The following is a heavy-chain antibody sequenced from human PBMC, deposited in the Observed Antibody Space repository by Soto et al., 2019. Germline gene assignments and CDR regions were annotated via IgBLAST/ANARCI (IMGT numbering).Heavy chain of an antibody. D-gene: IGHD1-26*01. CDR1: GGSISSSNW. CDR2: IYHSGST. J-gene: IGHJ4*02. Sequence: QVQLQESGPGLVKPSGTLSLTCAVSGGSISSSNWWSWVRQPPGKGLEWIGEIYHSGSTNYNPSPQRRLTISLDKSTIHFSLKLSAVTAADPAVYYCARGVGATRGSDYWGQGTLVTVSS. CDR3: ARGVGATRGSDY. V-gene: IGHV4-4*02.